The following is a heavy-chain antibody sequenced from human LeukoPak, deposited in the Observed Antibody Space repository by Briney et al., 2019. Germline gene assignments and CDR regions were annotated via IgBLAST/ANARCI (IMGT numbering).Heavy chain of an antibody. Sequence: HPGGTLRLSCAASGFTFSSYGMSWVRQAPGKGLEWVSSIFPSGGEIHYADSVRGRFTISRDNSKSTLSLQMNSLRAEDTAIYYCATYRQVLLPFESWGQGTLVTVSS. CDR2: IFPSGGEI. J-gene: IGHJ4*02. CDR3: ATYRQVLLPFES. V-gene: IGHV3-23*01. CDR1: GFTFSSYG. D-gene: IGHD2-8*02.